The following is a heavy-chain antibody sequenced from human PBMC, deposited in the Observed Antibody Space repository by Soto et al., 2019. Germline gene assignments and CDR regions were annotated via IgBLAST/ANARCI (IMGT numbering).Heavy chain of an antibody. CDR1: GVSLSSSSYY. V-gene: IGHV4-31*03. Sequence: SENLSLSCTVSGVSLSSSSYYWGWLRQHPGKGLEWIGYIYYSGSTYYNPSLKSRDTISVHTPKNQFSLKLSSVTAADTAVYYCARDSSGWSYYYYGMDVWGQGTTVTVSS. CDR2: IYYSGST. D-gene: IGHD6-19*01. J-gene: IGHJ6*02. CDR3: ARDSSGWSYYYYGMDV.